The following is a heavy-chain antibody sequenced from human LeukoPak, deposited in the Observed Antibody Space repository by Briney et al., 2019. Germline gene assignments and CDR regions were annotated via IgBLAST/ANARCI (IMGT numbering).Heavy chain of an antibody. V-gene: IGHV1-18*01. CDR3: AREWSHFGDY. CDR2: ISPYNGNT. J-gene: IGHJ4*02. CDR1: GYTFTSQG. D-gene: IGHD3-3*02. Sequence: ASVKVSCKTSGYTFTSQGIYWVRQAPGQGLEYTGWISPYNGNTNYAQELQGRVFMTTDTSTNTAYMELRSLGSDDTAVYYCAREWSHFGDYWGQGALVTVSS.